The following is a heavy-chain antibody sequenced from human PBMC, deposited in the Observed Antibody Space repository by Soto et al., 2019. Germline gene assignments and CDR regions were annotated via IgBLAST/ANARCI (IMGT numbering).Heavy chain of an antibody. Sequence: SETLSLTCTVSGGSVTNSSYYWGWIRQSPGKGLEWIGSVYYRGRSYSKSSVKSRVTISVDTSKNRFSLSLNSVTASDTAVYFCVSQRTTVPTQAYFDYWGPGALVTV. D-gene: IGHD4-17*01. CDR2: VYYRGRS. V-gene: IGHV4-39*01. CDR1: GGSVTNSSYY. J-gene: IGHJ4*02. CDR3: VSQRTTVPTQAYFDY.